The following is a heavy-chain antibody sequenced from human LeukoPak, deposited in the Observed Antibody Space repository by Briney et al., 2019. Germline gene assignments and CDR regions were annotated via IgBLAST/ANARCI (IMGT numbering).Heavy chain of an antibody. CDR2: ISGSGGST. CDR3: AKGNADKPPYASWQWYY. J-gene: IGHJ4*02. CDR1: GFTFSSYA. D-gene: IGHD2-2*01. Sequence: GGSLRLFCAASGFTFSSYAMSWVRQAPGKGLEWVSAISGSGGSTYYADSVKGRFTISRDNSKNTLYLQMNSLRAEDTAVYYCAKGNADKPPYASWQWYYWGQGTLVTVSS. V-gene: IGHV3-23*01.